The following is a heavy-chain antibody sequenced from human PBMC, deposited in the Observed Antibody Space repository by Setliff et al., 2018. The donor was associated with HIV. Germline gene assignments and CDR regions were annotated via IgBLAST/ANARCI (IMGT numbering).Heavy chain of an antibody. CDR3: VRDIGFNLYDH. D-gene: IGHD2-2*02. CDR2: ISGRDGRT. CDR1: GFTFSSYG. J-gene: IGHJ4*02. Sequence: PGGSLRLSCAAFGFTFSSYGMSWVRQAPGKGLEWVSTISGRDGRTYYADSVKGRFTISRDSSKNTLYLQMNSLRAEDTAVYYCVRDIGFNLYDHWGQGTLVTVSS. V-gene: IGHV3-23*01.